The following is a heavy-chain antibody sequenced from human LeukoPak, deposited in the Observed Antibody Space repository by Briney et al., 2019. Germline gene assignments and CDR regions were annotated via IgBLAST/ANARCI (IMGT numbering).Heavy chain of an antibody. CDR2: VGVSGGRT. Sequence: PGGSRRLSCAASGFTFGTFAISWFRQAPGKGLEWVSAVGVSGGRTYYAASVRGRFTISRDNSKNTLYLQMTSLRAENTAVYYCAKVNGDLNNNWYNAYFDYWGQGTLVTVSS. CDR3: AKVNGDLNNNWYNAYFDY. V-gene: IGHV3-23*01. D-gene: IGHD1/OR15-1a*01. CDR1: GFTFGTFA. J-gene: IGHJ4*02.